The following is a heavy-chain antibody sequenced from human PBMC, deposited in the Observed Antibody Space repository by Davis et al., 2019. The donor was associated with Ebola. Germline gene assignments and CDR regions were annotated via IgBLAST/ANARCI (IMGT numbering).Heavy chain of an antibody. V-gene: IGHV1-46*01. CDR1: GYPFTGYY. CDR3: ARIFGVIPHFDY. Sequence: ASVKVSCKASGYPFTGYYLHWVRQAPGQGLEWMGTVNPSGGGTFYAQDFQDRVTMTRDTSTNTVYMELSSLRSEDTAVYYCARIFGVIPHFDYWGQGTLVTVSS. J-gene: IGHJ4*02. CDR2: VNPSGGGT. D-gene: IGHD3-3*01.